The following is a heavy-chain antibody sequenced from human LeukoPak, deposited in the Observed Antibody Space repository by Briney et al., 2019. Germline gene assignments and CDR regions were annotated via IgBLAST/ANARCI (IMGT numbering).Heavy chain of an antibody. CDR2: IYYSGNT. J-gene: IGHJ4*02. CDR3: SGGDGYYFDY. Sequence: SETLSLTCTVSGGSISSSSYYWGWIRQPPGKGLEWIGSIYYSGNTYYNPSLKSRVTISVDTSKNQFSLKLSSVTAADTAVYYCSGGDGYYFDYWGQGTLVTVSS. D-gene: IGHD3-10*01. V-gene: IGHV4-39*01. CDR1: GGSISSSSYY.